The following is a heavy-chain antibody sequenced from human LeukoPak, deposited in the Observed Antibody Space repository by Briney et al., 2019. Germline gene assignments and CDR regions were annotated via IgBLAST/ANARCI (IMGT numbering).Heavy chain of an antibody. V-gene: IGHV3-30*18. CDR1: GFTFSSYG. J-gene: IGHJ6*02. Sequence: GRSLRLSCAASGFTFSSYGMHWVRQAPGKGLEWVAVISYDGSNKYYADSVRGRFTISRDNSKNTLYLQMNSLRAYDTAVYYCAKVAPELLFLTGLYYYYGMYVWGQGTTVTVSS. CDR2: ISYDGSNK. CDR3: AKVAPELLFLTGLYYYYGMYV. D-gene: IGHD3-3*01.